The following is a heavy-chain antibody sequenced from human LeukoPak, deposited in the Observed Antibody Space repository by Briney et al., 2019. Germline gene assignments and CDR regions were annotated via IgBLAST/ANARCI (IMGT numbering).Heavy chain of an antibody. D-gene: IGHD3-10*01. J-gene: IGHJ4*02. CDR3: AREYYGSGSYYLRDY. Sequence: ASVKVSCKASGYTFTSYGISWVRQAPGQGLEWMGWISAYNGNTNYAQKLQGRVTMTADTSTSTAYMELRSLRSDDTAVYYCAREYYGSGSYYLRDYWGQGTLVTVSS. V-gene: IGHV1-18*01. CDR2: ISAYNGNT. CDR1: GYTFTSYG.